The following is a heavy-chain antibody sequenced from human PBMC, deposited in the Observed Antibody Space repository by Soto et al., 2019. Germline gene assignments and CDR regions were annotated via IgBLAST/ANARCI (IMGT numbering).Heavy chain of an antibody. V-gene: IGHV4-61*01. Sequence: QVQLQESGPGLVKPSETLSLTCTVSGGSFKSGRYSWSWIRQPPGKGLEWIGYVYRTGRTSYNHSLKSLISISMDTSKNQFSLHLDSVTAADTAVYFCASDFAYFDSWGQGTLVTVSS. D-gene: IGHD3-3*01. CDR3: ASDFAYFDS. CDR1: GGSFKSGRYS. CDR2: VYRTGRT. J-gene: IGHJ4*02.